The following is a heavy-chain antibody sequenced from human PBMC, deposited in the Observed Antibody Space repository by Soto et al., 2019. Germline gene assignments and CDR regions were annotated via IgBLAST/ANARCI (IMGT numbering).Heavy chain of an antibody. CDR2: ISYDGSNK. V-gene: IGHV3-30*18. CDR1: GFTFSSYD. CDR3: GKDRSEYSGYDLMDV. J-gene: IGHJ6*02. D-gene: IGHD5-12*01. Sequence: QVQLVESGGGVVQPGRSLRLSCAASGFTFSSYDMHWVRQAPGKGLEWVAFISYDGSNKYYADSVKGRFTISRDNSKNTVHLQMDSLRAEDTAVYYCGKDRSEYSGYDLMDVWGQGTTVTVSS.